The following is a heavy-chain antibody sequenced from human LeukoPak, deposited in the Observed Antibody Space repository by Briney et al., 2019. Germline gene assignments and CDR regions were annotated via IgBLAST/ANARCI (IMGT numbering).Heavy chain of an antibody. J-gene: IGHJ3*02. CDR3: ARDYGSFYSAI. CDR1: GYSISSGYF. Sequence: SETLSLTCAVSGYSISSGYFWAWTRQPPGKGLEWIGSMYHSGSTYYNPSLKSRVTISVDTSKNQFSLKLSSVTAADTAVYYCARDYGSFYSAIWGQGTMVTVSS. D-gene: IGHD1-26*01. V-gene: IGHV4-38-2*02. CDR2: MYHSGST.